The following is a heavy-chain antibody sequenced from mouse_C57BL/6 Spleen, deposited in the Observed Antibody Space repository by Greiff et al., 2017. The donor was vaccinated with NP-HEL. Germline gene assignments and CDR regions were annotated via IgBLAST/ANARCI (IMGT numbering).Heavy chain of an antibody. D-gene: IGHD4-1*01. V-gene: IGHV5-4*01. Sequence: EVQVVESGGGLVKPGGSLKLSCAASGFTFSSYAMSWVRQTPEKRLEWVATISDGGSYTYYPDNVKGRFTISRDNAKNNLYLQMSHLKSEDTAMYYCAREGPNPGFDYWGQGTTLTVSS. CDR2: ISDGGSYT. CDR1: GFTFSSYA. CDR3: AREGPNPGFDY. J-gene: IGHJ2*01.